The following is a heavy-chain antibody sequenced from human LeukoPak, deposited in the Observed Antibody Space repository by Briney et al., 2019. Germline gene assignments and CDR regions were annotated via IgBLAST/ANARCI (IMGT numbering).Heavy chain of an antibody. J-gene: IGHJ4*02. CDR1: GYTFTGYY. D-gene: IGHD2-21*02. V-gene: IGHV1-2*04. CDR2: INPNSGGT. CDR3: ARTVTYCGGDCYGY. Sequence: ASVNVSCKASGYTFTGYYMHWVRQAPGQGLEWMGWINPNSGGTNYAQKFQGWVTMTRDTSISTAYMELSRLRSEDTAVYYCARTVTYCGGDCYGYWGQGTLVTVSS.